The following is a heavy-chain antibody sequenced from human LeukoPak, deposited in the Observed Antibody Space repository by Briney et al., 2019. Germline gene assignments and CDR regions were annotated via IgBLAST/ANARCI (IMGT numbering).Heavy chain of an antibody. J-gene: IGHJ4*02. CDR3: ARDNAHYYDSSGYGY. CDR2: INPSGGGT. V-gene: IGHV1-46*01. Sequence: ASVKVSCKASGYTFTSYYMHWVRQAPGQGLEWMGIINPSGGGTSYAQKFQGRVTMTRDTSTSTVYMELSSLRSEDTAVYYCARDNAHYYDSSGYGYWGQGTLVTVSS. CDR1: GYTFTSYY. D-gene: IGHD3-22*01.